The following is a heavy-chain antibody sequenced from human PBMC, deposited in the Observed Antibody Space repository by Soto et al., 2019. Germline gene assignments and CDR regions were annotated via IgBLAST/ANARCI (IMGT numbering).Heavy chain of an antibody. CDR1: GGTFSSYA. V-gene: IGHV1-69*13. CDR3: ARDSRTAQLFDY. Sequence: SVKVSCKASGGTFSSYAISWVRQAPGQGLEWMGGIIPIFGTANYAQKFQGRVTITADESTSTAYMELSSLRSEDPAVYYCARDSRTAQLFDYWGQGTLVTVSS. CDR2: IIPIFGTA. J-gene: IGHJ4*02. D-gene: IGHD5-18*01.